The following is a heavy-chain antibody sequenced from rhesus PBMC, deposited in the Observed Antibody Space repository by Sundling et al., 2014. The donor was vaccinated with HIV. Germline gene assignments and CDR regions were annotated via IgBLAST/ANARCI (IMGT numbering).Heavy chain of an antibody. D-gene: IGHD6-13*01. J-gene: IGHJ4*01. Sequence: QVQLQESGPGLVKPSETLSLTCAVSGGSISDYYYLTWVRQPPEKGLEWIGYIYGPTAKTNYKASLRNRVTISMDTSKNQFSLKVRSVTAADTAVYYCASPWNSWSGFDYWGQGVLVAVSS. CDR1: GGSISDYYY. CDR2: IYGPTAKT. CDR3: ASPWNSWSGFDY. V-gene: IGHV4S9*01.